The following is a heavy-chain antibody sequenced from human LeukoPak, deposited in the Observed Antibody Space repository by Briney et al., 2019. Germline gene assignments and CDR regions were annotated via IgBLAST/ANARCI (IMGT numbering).Heavy chain of an antibody. CDR1: LSCESYA. Sequence: LSCESYAMSWVRQAPGKGLEWVANIKQDGSEKYYVDSVKGRFTISRDNAKNSLYLQMNSLRAEDTAVYYCATYSSLNRREFQYWGQGTLLTVSS. D-gene: IGHD3-22*01. CDR3: ATYSSLNRREFQY. V-gene: IGHV3-7*01. J-gene: IGHJ1*01. CDR2: IKQDGSEK.